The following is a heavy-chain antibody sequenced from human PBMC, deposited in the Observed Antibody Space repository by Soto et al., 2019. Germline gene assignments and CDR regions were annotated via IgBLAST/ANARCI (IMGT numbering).Heavy chain of an antibody. CDR3: ARWGQKEYGDCVEGGGMDV. D-gene: IGHD4-17*01. Sequence: EVQLVESGGGLVQPGGSLRLSCAASGFTFSSYDMHWVRQATGKGLEWVSAIGTAGDPYYPGSVKGRFTISRENAKNSLYLQMNGLRAGDTAVYYCARWGQKEYGDCVEGGGMDVWGQGTTVTVSS. CDR1: GFTFSSYD. V-gene: IGHV3-13*05. CDR2: IGTAGDP. J-gene: IGHJ6*02.